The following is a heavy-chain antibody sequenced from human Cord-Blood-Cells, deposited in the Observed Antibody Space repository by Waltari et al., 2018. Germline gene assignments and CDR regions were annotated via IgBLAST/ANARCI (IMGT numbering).Heavy chain of an antibody. D-gene: IGHD2-2*01. V-gene: IGHV4-39*01. J-gene: IGHJ4*02. CDR1: GGSISSSSYY. CDR2: IYYSGST. CDR3: ARRDCSSTSCPDY. Sequence: QLQLQESGPGLVKPSETLSLTCTVSGGSISSSSYYWGWIRQPPGKGLEWIGSIYYSGSTYYNPSRKGRVTISVDTSKNQFSLKLSSVTAADTAVYYCARRDCSSTSCPDYWGQGTLVTVSS.